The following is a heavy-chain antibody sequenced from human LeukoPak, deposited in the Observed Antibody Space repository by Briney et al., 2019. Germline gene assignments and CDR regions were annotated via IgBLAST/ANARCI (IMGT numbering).Heavy chain of an antibody. CDR1: GGSISSYY. CDR3: AREIVVVPASPNRYYYYYGMDV. J-gene: IGHJ6*02. CDR2: IYTSGST. Sequence: SETLSLTCTVSGGSISSYYWSWIRQPAGKGLEWIGRIYTSGSTNYNPSLKSRVTMSVGTSKNQFSLKLSSVTAADTAVYYCAREIVVVPASPNRYYYYYGMDVWGQGTTVTVSS. D-gene: IGHD2-2*01. V-gene: IGHV4-4*07.